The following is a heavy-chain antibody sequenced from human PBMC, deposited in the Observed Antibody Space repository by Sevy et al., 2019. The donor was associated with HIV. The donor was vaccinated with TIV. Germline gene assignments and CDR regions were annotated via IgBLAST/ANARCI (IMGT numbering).Heavy chain of an antibody. V-gene: IGHV4-59*08. Sequence: SETLSLSCSVSGGSISSDYWSWIRQPPGKGLEWIGYIYYTGSTNYNPTLSKRVTISVDTSKNQFSLKVRSVTAADTAVYYCARHAHAGNSGAGFDYWGQGTLVTVSS. D-gene: IGHD6-13*01. J-gene: IGHJ4*02. CDR2: IYYTGST. CDR3: ARHAHAGNSGAGFDY. CDR1: GGSISSDY.